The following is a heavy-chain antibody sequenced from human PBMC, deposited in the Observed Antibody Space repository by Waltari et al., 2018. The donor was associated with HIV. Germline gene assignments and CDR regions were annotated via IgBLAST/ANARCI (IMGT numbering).Heavy chain of an antibody. CDR2: IYYSGST. CDR3: ARVDRYTSSGLDY. V-gene: IGHV4-59*01. Sequence: QVQLQESGPGLVKPSETLSLICTVSGGSISNYYWTWIRQPPGKGLEWIGYIYYSGSTNYNPSLKCRVTISVDTSKNQFALKVRSVTAADTARYYCARVDRYTSSGLDYWGQGTLVNVSS. D-gene: IGHD6-13*01. J-gene: IGHJ4*02. CDR1: GGSISNYY.